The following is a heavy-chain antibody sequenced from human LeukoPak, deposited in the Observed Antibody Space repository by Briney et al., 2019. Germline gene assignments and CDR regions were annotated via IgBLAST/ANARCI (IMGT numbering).Heavy chain of an antibody. CDR3: ARLRYCSSTSCYSRGMDV. V-gene: IGHV5-51*01. CDR2: IYPGDSDT. D-gene: IGHD2-2*02. J-gene: IGHJ6*02. Sequence: GESLKISCKGSGYSFTSYWIGWVRQMPGKGLEWMGIIYPGDSDTRYSLSFQGQVTISADKSISTAYLQWSSLKASDTAMYYCARLRYCSSTSCYSRGMDVWGQGTTVTVSS. CDR1: GYSFTSYW.